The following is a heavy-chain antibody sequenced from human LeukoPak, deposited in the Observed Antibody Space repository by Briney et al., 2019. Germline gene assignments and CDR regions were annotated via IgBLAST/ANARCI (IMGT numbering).Heavy chain of an antibody. CDR1: GFTVSDYY. J-gene: IGHJ4*02. V-gene: IGHV3-11*01. Sequence: KSAGSLRLSCTASGFTVSDYYMSWIRQPPGKGLEWVSYISSSGSTIYYDDSVNGRFTISRDNAKNSLYVPMNSLSAEDTAVYSCASVYPWGKWLLPGPSSFDYWGQGTLVTVSS. CDR2: ISSSGSTI. CDR3: ASVYPWGKWLLPGPSSFDY. D-gene: IGHD3-22*01.